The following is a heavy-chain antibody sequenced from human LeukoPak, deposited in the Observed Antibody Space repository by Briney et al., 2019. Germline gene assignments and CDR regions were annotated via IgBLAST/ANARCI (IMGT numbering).Heavy chain of an antibody. CDR3: ARVTVTSYYYGMDV. J-gene: IGHJ6*02. Sequence: SSETLSLTCTASGGSISSYYWSWIRQPPGKGLEWIGYIYYSGSTNYNPSLKSRVTISVDTSKNQFSLKLSSVTAADTAVYYCARVTVTSYYYGMDVWGQGTTVTVSS. V-gene: IGHV4-59*01. CDR1: GGSISSYY. CDR2: IYYSGST. D-gene: IGHD4-17*01.